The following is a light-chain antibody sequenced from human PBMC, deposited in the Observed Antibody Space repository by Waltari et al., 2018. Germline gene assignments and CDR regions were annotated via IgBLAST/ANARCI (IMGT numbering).Light chain of an antibody. CDR3: QQYTKWPPLT. J-gene: IGKJ4*01. CDR1: QSVSSN. CDR2: GAS. V-gene: IGKV3-15*01. Sequence: EIVMTQSPATLSVSPGERATLSCRASQSVSSNLAWYQQKPGQAPRLLIYGASTRATGIPARFSGSGSGTEFTLTISSMQSEDFAVYYCQQYTKWPPLTFGGGTKVEIK.